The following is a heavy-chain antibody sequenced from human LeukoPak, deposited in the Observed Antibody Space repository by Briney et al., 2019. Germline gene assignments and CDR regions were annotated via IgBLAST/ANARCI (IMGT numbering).Heavy chain of an antibody. Sequence: ASVKVSCKVSGYSFTSNYIHWVRQAPGQGLEWMGMIYPRDGSTGYAQRFQDRVTVTRDTSTSTVHMELSGLRSEDTAVYYCARDQEGFDYWDQGTLVTVSS. CDR3: ARDQEGFDY. CDR1: GYSFTSNY. CDR2: IYPRDGST. V-gene: IGHV1-46*01. J-gene: IGHJ4*02.